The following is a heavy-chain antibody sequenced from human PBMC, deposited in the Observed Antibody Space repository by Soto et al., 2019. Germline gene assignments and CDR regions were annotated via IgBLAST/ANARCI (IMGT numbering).Heavy chain of an antibody. J-gene: IGHJ4*02. CDR1: GYTFTDYD. CDR3: ARGEWELRH. D-gene: IGHD1-26*01. V-gene: IGHV1-8*01. Sequence: QVQLVQSGAEVKKPGASVKVSCKASGYTFTDYDINWVRQATGQGPEWMGWMSPNSGNTGYAQKFQGRVTMTRDTSINTAYMELTSLPSEDTAVYYCARGEWELRHWGQGTLVTVSS. CDR2: MSPNSGNT.